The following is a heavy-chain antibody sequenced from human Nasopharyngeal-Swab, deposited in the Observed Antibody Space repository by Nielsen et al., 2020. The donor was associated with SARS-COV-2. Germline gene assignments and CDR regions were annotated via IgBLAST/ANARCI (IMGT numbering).Heavy chain of an antibody. D-gene: IGHD6-13*01. CDR2: ISSNGGST. CDR3: VKLYSSSWYQGYYYYGMDV. CDR1: GFTFSSYA. V-gene: IGHV3-64D*06. Sequence: GESLKISCSASGFTFSSYAMHWVRQAPGKGLESVSAISSNGGSTYYADSVKGRFTISRDNSKNTLYLQMSSLRAEDTAVYYCVKLYSSSWYQGYYYYGMDVWGQGTTVTVSS. J-gene: IGHJ6*02.